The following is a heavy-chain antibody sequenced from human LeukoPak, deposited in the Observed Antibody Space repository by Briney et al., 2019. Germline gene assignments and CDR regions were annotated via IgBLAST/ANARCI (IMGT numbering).Heavy chain of an antibody. D-gene: IGHD2-15*01. CDR1: GFTFSSYA. J-gene: IGHJ4*02. CDR2: ISCSAVGT. V-gene: IGHV3-23*01. CDR3: AKRPRIVVVAAATYFDS. Sequence: PGGSLRLSCAASGFTFSSYAMSWVRQPPAKGLEGVSAISCSAVGTSYADSVKGRFTISKDNSKNTLYLQMNSLRAEDTAAYYCAKRPRIVVVAAATYFDSWGQGTLVTVSS.